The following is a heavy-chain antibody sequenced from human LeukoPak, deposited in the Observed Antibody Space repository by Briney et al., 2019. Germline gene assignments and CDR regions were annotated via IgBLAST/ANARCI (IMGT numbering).Heavy chain of an antibody. Sequence: GGSLRLSCAASGFIFSNYGMHWVRQAPGKGLEWLAFTRYDESRTCYADSVKGRFSISRDNSKNTLYLQMNNLRPEDTAVYSCAKKRQKLVPDIDYWGQGTLVTVSS. J-gene: IGHJ4*02. CDR2: TRYDESRT. V-gene: IGHV3-30*02. D-gene: IGHD3-9*01. CDR1: GFIFSNYG. CDR3: AKKRQKLVPDIDY.